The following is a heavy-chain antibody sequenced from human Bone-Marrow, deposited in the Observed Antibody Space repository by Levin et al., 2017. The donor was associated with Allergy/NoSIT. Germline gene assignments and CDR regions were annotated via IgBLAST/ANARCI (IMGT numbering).Heavy chain of an antibody. CDR2: IEKDGNEK. CDR1: GFTFNLYW. J-gene: IGHJ4*02. CDR3: GTDVGIAVADRNY. D-gene: IGHD6-19*01. V-gene: IGHV3-7*01. Sequence: SCAASGFTFNLYWMNWIRQAPGKGLEWVANIEKDGNEKHYVDSVEGRFTISRDNAKKVLYLEMSSLRVEDTALYYCGTDVGIAVADRNYWGQGVLVTVSS.